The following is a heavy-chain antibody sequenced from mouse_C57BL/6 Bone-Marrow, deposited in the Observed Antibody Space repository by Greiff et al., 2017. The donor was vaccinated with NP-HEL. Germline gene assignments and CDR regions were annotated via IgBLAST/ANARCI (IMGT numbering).Heavy chain of an antibody. V-gene: IGHV1-47*01. Sequence: QVQLKESGAELVKPGASVKMSCKASGYTFTTYPIEWMKQNHGKSLEWIGNFHPYNDDTKYNEKFKGKATLTVEKSSSTVYLELSRLTSDDSAVYYCARGHLYDGFWDYWGQGTTLTVSS. CDR3: ARGHLYDGFWDY. CDR1: GYTFTTYP. D-gene: IGHD2-3*01. CDR2: FHPYNDDT. J-gene: IGHJ2*01.